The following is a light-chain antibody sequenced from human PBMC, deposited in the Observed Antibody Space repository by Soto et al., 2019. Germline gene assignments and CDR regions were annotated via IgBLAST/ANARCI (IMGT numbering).Light chain of an antibody. CDR3: AAWDDSLNGVV. Sequence: QSVLTQPHSASGTPGQRVTISCSGSTSNIGSNSVNWYQQFPGTAPKLLIYSNNQRPSGVPDRFSGSKSGTSASLAISGLQSEDEADYYCAAWDDSLNGVVFGGGTKLTVL. J-gene: IGLJ2*01. CDR1: TSNIGSNS. V-gene: IGLV1-44*01. CDR2: SNN.